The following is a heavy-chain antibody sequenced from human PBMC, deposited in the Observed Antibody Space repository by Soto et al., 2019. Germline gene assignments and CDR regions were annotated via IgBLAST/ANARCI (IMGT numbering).Heavy chain of an antibody. CDR2: IYWDDDT. CDR1: VFSFSADGVG. V-gene: IGHV2-5*02. Sequence: SGPTLVNPTQTLTLTCIFSVFSFSADGVGVGWIRQPPGKALEWLALIYWDDDTRYSPSLKSRLTITKDTSKNQVVLTMTNMDPVDTATYYCAHAYGGTSWPNDAFDVWGQGTVVTVSS. CDR3: AHAYGGTSWPNDAFDV. J-gene: IGHJ3*01. D-gene: IGHD2-2*01.